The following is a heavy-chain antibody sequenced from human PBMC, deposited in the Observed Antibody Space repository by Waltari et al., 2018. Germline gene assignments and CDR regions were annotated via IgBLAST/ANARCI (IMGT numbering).Heavy chain of an antibody. D-gene: IGHD5-12*01. CDR1: GFTFSSYW. J-gene: IGHJ4*02. CDR2: IKQDGSVK. V-gene: IGHV3-7*01. Sequence: EVQLVESGGGLVQPGGSLRLSCAASGFTFSSYWMTWVRQAPGEGLEWVANIKQDGSVKYYGDAVRGRFTISRDNAKNSLYLQMNILRAEDTAVYYCARDSGYSGYNSYSFDYWGQGTLVTVSS. CDR3: ARDSGYSGYNSYSFDY.